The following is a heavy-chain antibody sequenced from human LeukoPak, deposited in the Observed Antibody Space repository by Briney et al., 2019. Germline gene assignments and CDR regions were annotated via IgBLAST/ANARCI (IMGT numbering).Heavy chain of an antibody. D-gene: IGHD1-26*01. CDR2: IKEDGSET. CDR3: ASSGSYRFDY. Sequence: GGSLRLSSAASGLIFSNYWMTWVRQAPGKGLEWVANIKEDGSETYYVDSVKGRFTISRDNAKNSLYLQMNSLRDEDTAVYYCASSGSYRFDYWGQGTLVTVSS. J-gene: IGHJ4*02. V-gene: IGHV3-7*01. CDR1: GLIFSNYW.